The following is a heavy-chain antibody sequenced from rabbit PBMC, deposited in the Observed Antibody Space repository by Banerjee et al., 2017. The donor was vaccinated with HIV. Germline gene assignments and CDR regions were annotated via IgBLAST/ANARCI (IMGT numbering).Heavy chain of an antibody. J-gene: IGHJ4*01. CDR2: INTSSGNT. D-gene: IGHD4-2*01. Sequence: QSLEESGGDLVKPGASLTLTCTASGFSFNNKYVMCWVRQAPGKGLEWIACINTSSGNTVYATWAKGRFTISKTSSTTVALQMTSLTAADTATYFCARNGADAGSNLWGPGTLVTVS. CDR3: ARNGADAGSNL. V-gene: IGHV1S40*01. CDR1: GFSFNNKYV.